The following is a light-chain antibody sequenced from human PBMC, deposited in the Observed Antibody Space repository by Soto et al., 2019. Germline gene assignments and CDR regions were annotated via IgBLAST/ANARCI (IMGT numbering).Light chain of an antibody. CDR2: DAS. CDR1: QSVSSY. V-gene: IGKV3-11*01. J-gene: IGKJ4*01. Sequence: EIVLTQSPATLSLSPGERATLSCRASQSVSSYLAWYQQKPGQAPRLLIYDASNRATGIPARFRGSGSGTNFTLPISSLEPEDFAVYYCQQRSNWPLLTFGGGTKVEIK. CDR3: QQRSNWPLLT.